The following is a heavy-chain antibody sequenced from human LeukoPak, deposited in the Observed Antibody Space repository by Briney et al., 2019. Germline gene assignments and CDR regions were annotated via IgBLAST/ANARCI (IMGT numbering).Heavy chain of an antibody. Sequence: PGGSLRLSCAASGFTFDEYAIHWVRQAPGKGLEWVSLISEDGSRTYYADSVKGRFTISRDNSKNSLYLQMNSLRTEDTAFYYCAKDLTQLYLAFDDWGQGTLVTVSS. V-gene: IGHV3-43*02. J-gene: IGHJ4*02. CDR3: AKDLTQLYLAFDD. D-gene: IGHD5-18*01. CDR2: ISEDGSRT. CDR1: GFTFDEYA.